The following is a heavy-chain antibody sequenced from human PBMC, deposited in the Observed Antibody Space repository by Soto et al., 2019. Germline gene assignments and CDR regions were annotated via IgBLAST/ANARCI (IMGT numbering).Heavy chain of an antibody. CDR3: ARQVGGWAPWYFDY. V-gene: IGHV4-59*08. CDR2: IYYSGST. CDR1: GGSISSYY. Sequence: PSATLSLTCTVSGGSISSYYWSWIRQPPGKGLEWIGYIYYSGSTNYNPSLKSRVTISVDTSKNQFSLKLSSVTAADTAVYYCARQVGGWAPWYFDYWGQGTLVTVSS. D-gene: IGHD6-19*01. J-gene: IGHJ4*02.